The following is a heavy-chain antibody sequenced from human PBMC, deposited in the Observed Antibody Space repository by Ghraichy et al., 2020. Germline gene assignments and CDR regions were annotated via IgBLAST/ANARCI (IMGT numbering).Heavy chain of an antibody. V-gene: IGHV3-23*01. CDR2: ISGSGDST. D-gene: IGHD3-22*01. CDR1: GFTFSSYA. J-gene: IGHJ4*02. Sequence: GESLNISCAASGFTFSSYAMSWVRQAPGKGLEWVSGISGSGDSTYYADSVKGRVTISRDNSKKTLYLQMNSLRAEDTAVYYCAKMPHYYDSSGYYPLPGWGQGTLVTAPS. CDR3: AKMPHYYDSSGYYPLPG.